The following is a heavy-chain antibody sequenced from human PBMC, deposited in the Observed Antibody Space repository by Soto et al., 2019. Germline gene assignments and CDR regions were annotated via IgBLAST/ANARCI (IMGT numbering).Heavy chain of an antibody. D-gene: IGHD3-3*01. CDR2: IHYSGST. Sequence: ETLSLTCTVSGDSISSSISYWGWIRQPPGKGLEWIGSIHYSGSTYYSPSLKSRVTLSVDTSKNKFSLNLSAVSAADTAVYYCAMIVGVSEALGTIDYWGQGTLVTVSS. V-gene: IGHV4-39*01. CDR1: GDSISSSISY. CDR3: AMIVGVSEALGTIDY. J-gene: IGHJ4*02.